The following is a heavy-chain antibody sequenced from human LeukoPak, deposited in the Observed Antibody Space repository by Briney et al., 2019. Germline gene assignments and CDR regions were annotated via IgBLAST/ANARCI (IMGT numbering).Heavy chain of an antibody. CDR3: GRDYTPMDPFVDY. V-gene: IGHV3-23*01. J-gene: IGHJ4*02. Sequence: GGSLRLSCAASGFTFSSYAMSWVRQAPGKGLEWVSVISGSGDSTYYVDSVKGRFTISRDNSKNTLYLQMNSLRPDDTAVYYCGRDYTPMDPFVDYWGQGTLVTVSS. CDR2: ISGSGDST. D-gene: IGHD2-2*03. CDR1: GFTFSSYA.